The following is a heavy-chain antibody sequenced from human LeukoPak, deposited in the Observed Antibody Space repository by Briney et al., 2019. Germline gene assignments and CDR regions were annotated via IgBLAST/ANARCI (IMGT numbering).Heavy chain of an antibody. CDR2: IVSSGGST. CDR3: ARQDGSGFYFFDY. D-gene: IGHD3-22*01. V-gene: IGHV3-23*01. CDR1: GFTFNSYA. Sequence: PGGSLRLSCAASGFTFNSYAMSWVRQAPGKGPEWVSVIVSSGGSTDYADSVKGRFTISRGNSKNTLYLQMNSLRGEDTAVYYCARQDGSGFYFFDYWGQGTLVTVSS. J-gene: IGHJ4*02.